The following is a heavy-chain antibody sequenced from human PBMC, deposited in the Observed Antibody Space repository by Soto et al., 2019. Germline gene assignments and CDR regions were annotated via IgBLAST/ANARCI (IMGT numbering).Heavy chain of an antibody. V-gene: IGHV4-30-2*01. Sequence: QLRLQESGSGLVQPSQTLSLTCTASGGSINTYDYSWSWLRQPPGGGLEWIGSIYRTWRTYFIPSLKIRVTISLDKSKNQFALNLTSVTAADTALYYCAREKTMFGVAPGGGIDIWGQGTTVTVSS. CDR1: GGSINTYDYS. D-gene: IGHD3-3*01. CDR2: IYRTWRT. J-gene: IGHJ6*02. CDR3: AREKTMFGVAPGGGIDI.